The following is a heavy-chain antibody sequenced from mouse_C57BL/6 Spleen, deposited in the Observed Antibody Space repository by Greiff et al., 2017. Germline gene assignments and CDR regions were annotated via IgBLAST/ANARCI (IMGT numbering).Heavy chain of an antibody. CDR3: ARIRYYAMDY. V-gene: IGHV2-2*01. J-gene: IGHJ4*01. CDR2: IWSGGST. CDR1: GFSLTSYG. Sequence: QVQLKQSGPGLVQPSQSLSITCTVSGFSLTSYGVHWVRQSPGKGLEWLGVIWSGGSTDYNAAFISRLSISKDNSKSQVFFKMNSLQADDTAIYYCARIRYYAMDYWGQGTSVTVSS.